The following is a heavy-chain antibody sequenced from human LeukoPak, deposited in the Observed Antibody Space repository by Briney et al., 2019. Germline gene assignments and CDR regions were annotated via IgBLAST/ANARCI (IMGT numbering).Heavy chain of an antibody. J-gene: IGHJ3*02. V-gene: IGHV1-24*01. CDR1: GYTLTELS. CDR2: FDPEDGET. D-gene: IGHD5/OR15-5a*01. CDR3: ATSHLDHVYAFDI. Sequence: GASVKVSCKVSGYTLTELSMHWVRQAPGKGLEWMGGFDPEDGETIYAQKFQGRVTMTEDTSTDTAYMELSSLRPEDTAVYYCATSHLDHVYAFDIWGQGTMVTVSS.